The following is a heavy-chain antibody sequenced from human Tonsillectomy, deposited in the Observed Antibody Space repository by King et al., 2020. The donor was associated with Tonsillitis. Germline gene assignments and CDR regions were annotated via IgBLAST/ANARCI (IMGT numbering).Heavy chain of an antibody. Sequence: VQLLESGGGLVQPGGSLRLSCAASGFAFSSYAMSWVRQAPGTGLEWVSAISGIGGSTYYADSVKGRFTISRNNSKHTLYLQVTSLRAEETAVFYIAKDGXXXXWXXXXFDYWXXGTLVTVSS. J-gene: IGHJ4*02. CDR1: GFAFSSYA. CDR2: ISGIGGST. CDR3: AKDGXXXXWXXXXFDY. D-gene: IGHD3-16*01. V-gene: IGHV3-23*01.